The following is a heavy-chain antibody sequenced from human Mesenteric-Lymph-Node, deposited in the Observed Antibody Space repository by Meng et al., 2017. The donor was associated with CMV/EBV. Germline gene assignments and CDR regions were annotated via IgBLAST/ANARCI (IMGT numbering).Heavy chain of an antibody. CDR2: IIPIFGTA. D-gene: IGHD5-24*01. CDR3: ARGGDGYNVYYYGMDV. CDR1: GGTFSSYA. J-gene: IGHJ6*02. Sequence: SVKVSCKASGGTFSSYAISWVRQAPGQGLEWMGGIIPIFGTAKYAQKFQGRVTITADKSTSTAYMELSSLRSEDTAVYFCARGGDGYNVYYYGMDVWGQGTTVTVSS. V-gene: IGHV1-69*06.